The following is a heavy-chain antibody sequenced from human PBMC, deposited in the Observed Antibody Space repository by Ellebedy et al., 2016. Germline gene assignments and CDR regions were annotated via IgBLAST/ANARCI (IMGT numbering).Heavy chain of an antibody. CDR3: AKRNDITDLDS. V-gene: IGHV3-23*01. CDR1: GLTFNSYV. D-gene: IGHD3-22*01. Sequence: GESLKISCAASGLTFNSYVMVWVRQAPGKGLEWVSTISGSGDFTYYADSVKGRFTISRDKSKNTLFLQMNSLRAGDTAVYFCAKRNDITDLDSWGQGTLVIVSS. CDR2: ISGSGDFT. J-gene: IGHJ4*02.